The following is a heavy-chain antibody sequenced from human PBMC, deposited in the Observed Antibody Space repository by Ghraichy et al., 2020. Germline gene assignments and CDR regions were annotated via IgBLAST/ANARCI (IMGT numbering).Heavy chain of an antibody. V-gene: IGHV3-30*18. D-gene: IGHD6-13*01. J-gene: IGHJ6*03. CDR2: ISYDGSNK. CDR1: GFTFSSYG. Sequence: GGSLRLSCAASGFTFSSYGMHWVRQAPGKGLEWVAVISYDGSNKYYADSVKGRFTISRDNSKNTLYLQMNSLRAEDTAVYYCAKDPRLRSAAASRYYYYYMDVWGKGTTVTVSS. CDR3: AKDPRLRSAAASRYYYYYMDV.